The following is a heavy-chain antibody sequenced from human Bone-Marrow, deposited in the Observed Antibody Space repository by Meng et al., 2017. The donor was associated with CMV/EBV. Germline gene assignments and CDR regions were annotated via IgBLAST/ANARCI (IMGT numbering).Heavy chain of an antibody. V-gene: IGHV4-61*01. Sequence: SVSSGSYYWSWIRQPPGKGLEWIGYIYYSGSTNYNPSLKSRVTISVDTSKNQFSLKLSSVTAADTAVYYCARGLYYFAPPYSDAFDIWGQGTMVTVSS. J-gene: IGHJ3*02. CDR1: SVSSGSYY. CDR3: ARGLYYFAPPYSDAFDI. D-gene: IGHD3-16*01. CDR2: IYYSGST.